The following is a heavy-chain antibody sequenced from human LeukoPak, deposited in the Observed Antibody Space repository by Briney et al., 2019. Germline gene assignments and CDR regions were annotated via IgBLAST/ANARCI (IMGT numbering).Heavy chain of an antibody. Sequence: ASVKVSCKTSGYTFTSYGLSWVRQAPGQGLESMGRIITYNGNTYYSQKLQGRVTTTTDTSTSTAYMELRSLRSDDTAVYYCAKTTVTSEEYFYYYMDVWGKGTTFTVSS. CDR1: GYTFTSYG. D-gene: IGHD4-17*01. CDR2: IITYNGNT. V-gene: IGHV1-18*01. CDR3: AKTTVTSEEYFYYYMDV. J-gene: IGHJ6*03.